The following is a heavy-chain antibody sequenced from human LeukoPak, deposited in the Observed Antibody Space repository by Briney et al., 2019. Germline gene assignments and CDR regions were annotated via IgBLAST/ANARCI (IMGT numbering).Heavy chain of an antibody. V-gene: IGHV5-51*01. CDR3: ARYCSGGSCYSKGFDP. D-gene: IGHD2-15*01. J-gene: IGHJ5*02. CDR1: GYSFTSYW. CDR2: IYPGDSDT. Sequence: GESLKISYKGSGYSFTSYWIGWVRQMPGKGLEWMGIIYPGDSDTRYSPSFQGQVTISADKSISTAYLQWSSLKASDTAMYYCARYCSGGSCYSKGFDPWGQGTLVTVSS.